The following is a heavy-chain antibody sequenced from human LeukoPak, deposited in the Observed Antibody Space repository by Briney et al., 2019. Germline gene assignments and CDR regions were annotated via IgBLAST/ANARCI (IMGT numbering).Heavy chain of an antibody. CDR1: GFTFSNAW. CDR3: TTDPAAGLVGATVGY. J-gene: IGHJ4*02. CDR2: IKSKTDGGTT. D-gene: IGHD1-26*01. V-gene: IGHV3-15*01. Sequence: GGSLRLSCAASGFTFSNAWMSWVRQAPGKGLEWVGRIKSKTDGGTTDYAAPVKGRFTISRDDSKNTLYLQMNSLKTEDTAVYYCTTDPAAGLVGATVGYWGQGTLVTVSS.